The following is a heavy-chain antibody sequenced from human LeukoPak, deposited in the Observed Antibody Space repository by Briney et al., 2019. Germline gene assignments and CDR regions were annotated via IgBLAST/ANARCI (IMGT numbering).Heavy chain of an antibody. CDR3: ARSGRGAFGVVMNKYYFDY. Sequence: ASAKVSCKASGYTYTSYAMHWVRQAPGQRLECMGRINPNSSGTNYAQKFQGRVTMTRDTSISTAYMELSRLRSDDTVVYYCARSGRGAFGVVMNKYYFDYWGQGTLVTVSS. CDR2: INPNSSGT. D-gene: IGHD3-3*01. V-gene: IGHV1-2*05. CDR1: GYTYTSYA. J-gene: IGHJ4*02.